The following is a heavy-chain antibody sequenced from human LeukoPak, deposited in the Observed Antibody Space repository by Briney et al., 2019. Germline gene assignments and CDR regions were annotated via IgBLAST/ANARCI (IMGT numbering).Heavy chain of an antibody. CDR2: TRNKANSYTT. J-gene: IGHJ3*02. Sequence: GGSLRLSCAASGFTFSDHYMDWVRQAPGKGLEWVGRTRNKANSYTTEYAASVKGRFTISRDDSKNSLYLQMNSLKTEDTAVYYCAREGDPDAFDIWGQGTMVTVSS. CDR3: AREGDPDAFDI. D-gene: IGHD2-21*02. CDR1: GFTFSDHY. V-gene: IGHV3-72*01.